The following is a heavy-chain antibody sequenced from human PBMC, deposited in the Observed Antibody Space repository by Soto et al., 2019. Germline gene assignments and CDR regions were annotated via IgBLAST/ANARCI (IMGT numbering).Heavy chain of an antibody. Sequence: LSLTCTVSGGSITSGGYYWSWIRQHPGKGLEWLGYIYDSGSTFYNPSLKSRITLSVDTSKNQFSLKLSSVTVADTAVYFCARKQSGYFYGIDYWGQGTLVTVSS. CDR1: GGSITSGGYY. D-gene: IGHD3-10*01. CDR2: IYDSGST. V-gene: IGHV4-31*03. CDR3: ARKQSGYFYGIDY. J-gene: IGHJ4*02.